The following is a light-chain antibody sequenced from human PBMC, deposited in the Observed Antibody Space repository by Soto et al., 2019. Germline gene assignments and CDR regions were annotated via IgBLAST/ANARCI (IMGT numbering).Light chain of an antibody. CDR3: LQDYTYPRT. J-gene: IGKJ1*01. CDR1: QGIRNA. Sequence: IQMTQSPSSLSASVGDRVTIACRASQGIRNALACYQQRPGKAPTLLIYASSNLQAGVPSRFPGSGSGAEFTLRISSRQPPDSATYHCLQDYTYPRTFGQGTMVEL. V-gene: IGKV1-6*01. CDR2: ASS.